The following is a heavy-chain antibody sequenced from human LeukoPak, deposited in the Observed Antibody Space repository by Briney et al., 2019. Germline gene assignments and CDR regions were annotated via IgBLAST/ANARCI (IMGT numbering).Heavy chain of an antibody. CDR1: GFTFSSYS. Sequence: GGSLRLSCAASGFTFSSYSMNWVRQAPGKGLEWVSYISSSSSTIYYADSVKGRFTISRDNSKNTLYLQMNSLRAEDTAVYYCAREREVLTYYYYGMDVWGQGTTVTVSS. J-gene: IGHJ6*02. CDR2: ISSSSSTI. V-gene: IGHV3-48*01. CDR3: AREREVLTYYYYGMDV. D-gene: IGHD4/OR15-4a*01.